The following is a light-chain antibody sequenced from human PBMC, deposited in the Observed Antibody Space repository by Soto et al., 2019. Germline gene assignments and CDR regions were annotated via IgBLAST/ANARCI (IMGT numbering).Light chain of an antibody. Sequence: EIVLTQSPATLSLSPGESATLSCRASRSVSNYLAWFQQKPGQAPRLLISNASNRATGIPARFSGSGSGTDFTLTISSLEAEDFAVYYCHQRSNWPRTFGGGTQLDIK. V-gene: IGKV3-11*01. CDR3: HQRSNWPRT. CDR1: RSVSNY. J-gene: IGKJ4*01. CDR2: NAS.